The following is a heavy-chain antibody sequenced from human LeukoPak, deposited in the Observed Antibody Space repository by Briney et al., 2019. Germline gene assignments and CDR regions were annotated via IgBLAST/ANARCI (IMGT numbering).Heavy chain of an antibody. CDR3: AKSLWFGELLPMDY. CDR1: GFSFSSYP. D-gene: IGHD3-10*01. V-gene: IGHV3-23*01. J-gene: IGHJ4*02. Sequence: GGSLRLSCAASGFSFSSYPMNWVRQAPGKGLEWVSGVSGSSDNTYYAESVKGRFTISRDKSKNTLYVQMNSLRAEDTALYYCAKSLWFGELLPMDYWGQGILVTVSS. CDR2: VSGSSDNT.